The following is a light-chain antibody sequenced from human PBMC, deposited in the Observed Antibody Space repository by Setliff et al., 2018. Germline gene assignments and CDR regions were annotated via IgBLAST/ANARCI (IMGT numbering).Light chain of an antibody. V-gene: IGLV2-14*03. Sequence: QSALTQPASVSGSPGQSITISCTGTSSDVGGYNYVSWYQQHPGKAPKLMIYDVNTRPSGVSNRFSGSKSGNTASLTISGLQAEDEADYYCISYTSSGTGVFGGGTKGTVL. CDR2: DVN. J-gene: IGLJ2*01. CDR1: SSDVGGYNY. CDR3: ISYTSSGTGV.